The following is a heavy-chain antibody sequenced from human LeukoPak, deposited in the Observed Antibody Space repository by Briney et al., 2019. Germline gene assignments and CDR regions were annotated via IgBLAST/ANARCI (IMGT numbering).Heavy chain of an antibody. CDR2: IIPIFGTA. V-gene: IGHV1-69*13. D-gene: IGHD5-24*01. CDR1: GGTFSSYA. J-gene: IGHJ6*03. Sequence: SVKVSCKASGGTFSSYAISWVRQAPGQGLEWMGGIIPIFGTANYAQKFQGRVTITADESTSTAYMELSSLRSEDTAVYYCARMAPGMATITYDYYYYMDVWGKGITVTISS. CDR3: ARMAPGMATITYDYYYYMDV.